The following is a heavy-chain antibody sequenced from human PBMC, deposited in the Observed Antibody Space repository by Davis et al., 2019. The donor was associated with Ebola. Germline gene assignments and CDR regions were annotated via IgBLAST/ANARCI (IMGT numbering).Heavy chain of an antibody. CDR1: GFTFSVSA. V-gene: IGHV3-23*01. CDR3: MLVPAPVIPKGTGLLGPHKYYYGVDV. CDR2: IGGSASST. D-gene: IGHD2-2*01. Sequence: PGGSLRLSCGGSGFTFSVSAIHWVRQAPGKGLEWVSGIGGSASSTYYTASVKGRFTISRDNSKGTLYLQMNSLRADDTAVYYCMLVPAPVIPKGTGLLGPHKYYYGVDVWGKGTTVTVSS. J-gene: IGHJ6*04.